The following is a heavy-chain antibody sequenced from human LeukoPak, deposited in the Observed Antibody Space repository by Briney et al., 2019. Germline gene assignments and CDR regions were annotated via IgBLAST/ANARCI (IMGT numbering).Heavy chain of an antibody. V-gene: IGHV1-2*06. CDR1: GSTFTGYY. CDR3: ARVIRGHTSSWYGGAFDL. Sequence: GASVKVSCKASGSTFTGYYMHWVRQAPGQGLEWIGRINPNNGGTYYAQKFQGRVTMTRDKSISTAYMELSRLRADDTAVYYCARVIRGHTSSWYGGAFDLWGQGTMVTVSS. J-gene: IGHJ3*01. D-gene: IGHD6-13*01. CDR2: INPNNGGT.